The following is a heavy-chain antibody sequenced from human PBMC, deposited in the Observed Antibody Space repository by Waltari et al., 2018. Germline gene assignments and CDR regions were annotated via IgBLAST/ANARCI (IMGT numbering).Heavy chain of an antibody. D-gene: IGHD3-3*01. Sequence: VQLQESGPGMVKPSETLSLTCSVSGGSITSRTYYWHWIRHSAEKGLQWIGRTYIAGTTTYNPSLESRVTISMDTSQNHFSLRLNSVTAADTAVYYCATSNFYPPFDFWGQGALVIVSS. CDR1: GGSITSRTYY. CDR3: ATSNFYPPFDF. V-gene: IGHV4-61*02. CDR2: TYIAGTT. J-gene: IGHJ4*02.